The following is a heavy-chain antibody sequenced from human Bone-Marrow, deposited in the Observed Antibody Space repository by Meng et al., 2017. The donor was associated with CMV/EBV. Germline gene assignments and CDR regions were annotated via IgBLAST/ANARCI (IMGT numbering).Heavy chain of an antibody. J-gene: IGHJ6*02. V-gene: IGHV3-30-3*01. CDR1: GFTFSSYA. Sequence: GESLKISCAASGFTFSSYAMHWVRQAPGKGLEWVAVISYDGSNKYYADSVKGRFTISRDNSKTTLYLQMNSLRAEDTAVYYCARVMTTVTPLHYGLDVWGQGTTVTVSS. CDR2: ISYDGSNK. D-gene: IGHD4-11*01. CDR3: ARVMTTVTPLHYGLDV.